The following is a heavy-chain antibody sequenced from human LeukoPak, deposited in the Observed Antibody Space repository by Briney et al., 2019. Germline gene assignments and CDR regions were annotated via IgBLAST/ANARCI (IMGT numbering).Heavy chain of an antibody. CDR3: AKDIGTSGYEGIDH. CDR1: GFTFDDYA. Sequence: GGSLRLSCAASGFTFDDYAMHWVRQAPGKGLEWVSLISWDGGSTYYLDSVRGRFTISRDNSKNSLYLQMNSLRAEDTALYYCAKDIGTSGYEGIDHWGQGTLATASS. D-gene: IGHD5-12*01. J-gene: IGHJ4*02. V-gene: IGHV3-43D*03. CDR2: ISWDGGST.